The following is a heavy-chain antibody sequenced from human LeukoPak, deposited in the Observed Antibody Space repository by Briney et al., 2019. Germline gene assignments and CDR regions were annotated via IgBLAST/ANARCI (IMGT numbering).Heavy chain of an antibody. J-gene: IGHJ4*02. CDR3: ARADCSSTSCYTTNRFRGIDY. D-gene: IGHD2-2*02. Sequence: QPGRSLRLSCAASGFTFSDDAMHWVRHAPGKGLGWVAVISYDGSNKYYADSVKGRFTISRDNSKNTLYLQMNSLRAEDTAVFYCARADCSSTSCYTTNRFRGIDYWGQGTLVTVSS. CDR2: ISYDGSNK. V-gene: IGHV3-30*04. CDR1: GFTFSDDA.